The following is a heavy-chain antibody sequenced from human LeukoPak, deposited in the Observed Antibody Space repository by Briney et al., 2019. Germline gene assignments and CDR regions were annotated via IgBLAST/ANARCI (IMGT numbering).Heavy chain of an antibody. V-gene: IGHV1-2*02. CDR1: GYTFTSYA. D-gene: IGHD3-10*01. J-gene: IGHJ4*02. Sequence: ASVKVSCKASGYTFTSYAMNWVRQAPRQGLEWMGWINPNSGGTNYAQKFQGRVTMTRDTSISTAYMELSRLRSDDTAVYYCARQITMVRGVMGYWGQGTLVTVSS. CDR3: ARQITMVRGVMGY. CDR2: INPNSGGT.